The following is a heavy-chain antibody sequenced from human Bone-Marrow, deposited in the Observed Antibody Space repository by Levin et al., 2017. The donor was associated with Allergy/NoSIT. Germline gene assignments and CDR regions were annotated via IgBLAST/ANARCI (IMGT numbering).Heavy chain of an antibody. CDR3: ARQSNRHDPSDY. CDR2: ITWDSSYS. CDR1: GFSFHDYT. J-gene: IGHJ4*02. D-gene: IGHD1-1*01. V-gene: IGHV3-43*01. Sequence: GESLKISCAASGFSFHDYTLHWVREFPGKGLEWVSLITWDSSYSPSADSVKGRFTISRDNSKNSLYLQMSSLRTEDTAIYYCARQSNRHDPSDYWGQGTLVTVSS.